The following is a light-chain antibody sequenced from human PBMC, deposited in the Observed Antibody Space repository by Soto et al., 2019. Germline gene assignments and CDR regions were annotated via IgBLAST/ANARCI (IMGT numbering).Light chain of an antibody. CDR2: LGF. Sequence: DIVMTQSPLSLPVTPGEPASISCRSSQSLLHSNGYNYLDWYLQKPGQSPQLLIYLGFNRASGVPDRFSGSGSDTDFTLEISRVEAEDLGVYYCMQNLQTPYTFGQGTKLEIK. CDR1: QSLLHSNGYNY. CDR3: MQNLQTPYT. V-gene: IGKV2-28*01. J-gene: IGKJ2*01.